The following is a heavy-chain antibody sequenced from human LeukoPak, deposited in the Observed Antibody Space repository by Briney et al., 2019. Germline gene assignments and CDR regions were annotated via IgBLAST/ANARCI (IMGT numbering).Heavy chain of an antibody. J-gene: IGHJ3*02. CDR1: GFTFSNYA. CDR2: ISASGGTT. Sequence: PGGCLRLSFAASGFTFSNYAMASVRQAPGKGLDWVSGISASGGTTYYADCGKGRFTISRDNSKNTLYLQMNSRRPEDTAVYYCAKRPRGSSGYYLGAFDMWGQGTMVTVSS. V-gene: IGHV3-23*01. D-gene: IGHD3-22*01. CDR3: AKRPRGSSGYYLGAFDM.